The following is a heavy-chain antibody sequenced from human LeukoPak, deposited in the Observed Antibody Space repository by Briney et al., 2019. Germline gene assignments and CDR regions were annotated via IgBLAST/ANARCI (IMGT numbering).Heavy chain of an antibody. CDR2: INHSGST. J-gene: IGHJ6*02. D-gene: IGHD2-2*01. Sequence: SETLSLTCAVYGGSFSGYYWSWISQPPGKGLEWIGEINHSGSTNYNPSLKSRVTISVDTSKNQFSLKLSSVTAADTAVYYCARGGPLGYCSSTSCSNLNYYYYYGMDVWGQGTTVTVSS. CDR1: GGSFSGYY. CDR3: ARGGPLGYCSSTSCSNLNYYYYYGMDV. V-gene: IGHV4-34*01.